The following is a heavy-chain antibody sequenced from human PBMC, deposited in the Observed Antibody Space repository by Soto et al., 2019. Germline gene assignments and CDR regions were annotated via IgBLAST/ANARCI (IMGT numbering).Heavy chain of an antibody. Sequence: GGSLRLSCAASGFTFSGSAMHWVRQASGKGLEWVGRIRSKANSYATAYAASVKGRFTIYRDNSKNTAYLQMNSLKTEDTAVYYCTRSLQGIPYYYYMDVWGKGTTVTVSS. D-gene: IGHD5-18*01. CDR2: IRSKANSYAT. CDR1: GFTFSGSA. J-gene: IGHJ6*03. CDR3: TRSLQGIPYYYYMDV. V-gene: IGHV3-73*01.